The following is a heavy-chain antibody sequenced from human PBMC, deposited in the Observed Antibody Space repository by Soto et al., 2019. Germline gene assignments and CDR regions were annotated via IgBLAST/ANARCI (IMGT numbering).Heavy chain of an antibody. CDR3: ARAWNWELDY. Sequence: GGSLRLSCAASGFTFSSYWMHWVRQAPGKGLVWVSRINSDGSSTSYADSGKGRFTISRDNAKNTLYLQMNSLRAEDTGVYYGARAWNWELDYWGQGTLVTVSS. V-gene: IGHV3-74*01. J-gene: IGHJ4*02. CDR2: INSDGSST. CDR1: GFTFSSYW. D-gene: IGHD1-7*01.